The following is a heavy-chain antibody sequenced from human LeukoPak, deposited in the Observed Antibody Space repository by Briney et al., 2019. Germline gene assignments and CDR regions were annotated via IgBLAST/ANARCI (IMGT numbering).Heavy chain of an antibody. J-gene: IGHJ4*02. CDR3: AKRESSSSWYNYSDY. CDR1: GFTFSNYA. D-gene: IGHD6-13*01. CDR2: ISPSADST. V-gene: IGHV3-23*01. Sequence: PGGSLRLSCAASGFTFSNYAMSWVRQAPGKGLEWVSAISPSADSTSYADSVKGRFAISRDNSKNTVYLQMDSLRAEDAAVYYCAKRESSSSWYNYSDYWGQGTLVTVSS.